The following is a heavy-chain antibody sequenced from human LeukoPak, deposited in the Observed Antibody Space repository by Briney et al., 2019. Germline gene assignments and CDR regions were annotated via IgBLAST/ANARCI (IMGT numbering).Heavy chain of an antibody. J-gene: IGHJ3*02. CDR2: ISGSGGST. CDR1: GFTFSSYA. D-gene: IGHD3-22*01. Sequence: GGSLRLSCAASGFTFSSYAMSWVRQAPGKGLEWVSAISGSGGSTYYADSVKGRFTISRDNSKNTLYLQMNSLRAEDAAVYYCARSITMIVVVISDAFDIWGQGTMVTVSS. CDR3: ARSITMIVVVISDAFDI. V-gene: IGHV3-23*01.